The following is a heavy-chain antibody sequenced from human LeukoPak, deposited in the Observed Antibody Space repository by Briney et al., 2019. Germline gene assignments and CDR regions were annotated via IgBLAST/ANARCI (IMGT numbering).Heavy chain of an antibody. D-gene: IGHD2-15*01. CDR2: INNDGSST. CDR3: ARAYCSGGSCPYWYFDL. J-gene: IGHJ2*01. Sequence: GGSLRLSCAASGFNFSMYWMHWVRQAPGKGLVWVSRINNDGSSTNYADSVMGRFTISRDNAKNTLYLQMNSLRVEDTAVYYCARAYCSGGSCPYWYFDLWGRGTLVTVSS. CDR1: GFNFSMYW. V-gene: IGHV3-74*01.